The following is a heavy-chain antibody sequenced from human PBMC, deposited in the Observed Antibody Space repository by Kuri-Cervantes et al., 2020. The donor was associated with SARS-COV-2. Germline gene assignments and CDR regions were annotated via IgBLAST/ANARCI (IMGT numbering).Heavy chain of an antibody. J-gene: IGHJ4*02. Sequence: LSLTCTASGFTFSNAWMSWVRQAPGKGLEWVALISYDGSNKFYADSVKGRFTISRDNSKNTLYLQMNSLRAEDTAVYYCAKDQHGIVVVVAAIDYWGQGTLVTVSS. CDR1: GFTFSNAW. V-gene: IGHV3-30*18. CDR2: ISYDGSNK. CDR3: AKDQHGIVVVVAAIDY. D-gene: IGHD2-15*01.